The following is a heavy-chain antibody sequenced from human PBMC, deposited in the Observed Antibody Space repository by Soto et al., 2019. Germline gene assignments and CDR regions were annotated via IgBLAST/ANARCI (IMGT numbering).Heavy chain of an antibody. D-gene: IGHD1-26*01. V-gene: IGHV4-31*03. J-gene: IGHJ4*02. CDR1: GGSISSGGYY. CDR2: IYYSGST. CDR3: ARGGIVGGD. Sequence: QVQLQESGPGLVKPSQTLSLTCTVSGGSISSGGYYWSWIRQHPGKGLEWIGYIYYSGSTYYNPSLENRATTPVHTSKHQSSLKLRTVTAADTAGYYCARGGIVGGDWGQGTLVTVSS.